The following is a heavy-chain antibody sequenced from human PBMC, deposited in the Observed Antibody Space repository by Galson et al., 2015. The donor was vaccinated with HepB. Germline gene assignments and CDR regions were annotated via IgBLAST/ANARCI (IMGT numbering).Heavy chain of an antibody. CDR2: ISYDGGNK. J-gene: IGHJ4*02. V-gene: IGHV3-30-3*01. D-gene: IGHD2-2*01. Sequence: SLRLSCAASGFTFSSYAMHWVRQSPGKGLEWVALISYDGGNKYYADSVKGRFTISRDNSKNTLYLQMNSLRAEDTAVYYCASGWGYQLLNGVFDYWGQGTLVTVSS. CDR3: ASGWGYQLLNGVFDY. CDR1: GFTFSSYA.